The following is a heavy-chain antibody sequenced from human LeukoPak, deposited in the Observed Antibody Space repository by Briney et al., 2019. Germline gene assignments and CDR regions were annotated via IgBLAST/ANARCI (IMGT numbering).Heavy chain of an antibody. V-gene: IGHV1-69*13. CDR1: GGTFNRYA. CDR3: ARQITMIEEGAFDI. Sequence: GASVKVSCKASGGTFNRYAVSWVRQAPGQGLEWMGGIIPIIGTVNYAQKFQGRVTITADESTGTAYMELSSLRSEDTAVYYCARQITMIEEGAFDIWGQGTMVTVSS. CDR2: IIPIIGTV. D-gene: IGHD3-22*01. J-gene: IGHJ3*02.